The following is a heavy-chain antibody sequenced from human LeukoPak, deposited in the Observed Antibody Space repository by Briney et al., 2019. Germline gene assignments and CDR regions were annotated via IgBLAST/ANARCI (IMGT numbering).Heavy chain of an antibody. CDR3: ARDTGATVVTPGAFDF. Sequence: GASVKVSCKASGYTFTGYYMHWVRQAPGQGLEWMGWINPDGGGTNYAQKFQGRVTMTRDTSISTAYMELYSLRSDDTAVYYCARDTGATVVTPGAFDFWGQGTMVTVSS. CDR1: GYTFTGYY. V-gene: IGHV1-2*02. CDR2: INPDGGGT. D-gene: IGHD2-21*02. J-gene: IGHJ3*01.